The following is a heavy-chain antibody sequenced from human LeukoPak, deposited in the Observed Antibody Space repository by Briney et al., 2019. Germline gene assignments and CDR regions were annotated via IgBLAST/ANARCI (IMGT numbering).Heavy chain of an antibody. CDR2: ISDSGGST. CDR1: GFTFSSYA. CDR3: AKAIHSYGYGGPDI. D-gene: IGHD5-18*01. J-gene: IGHJ3*02. Sequence: PGGSLRLSCAASGFTFSSYAMSWVRQAPGKGLEWVSAISDSGGSTYYADSVKGRFTISRDNSKNTLYLQMNSLRAEDTAVYYCAKAIHSYGYGGPDIWGQGTTVFVSS. V-gene: IGHV3-23*01.